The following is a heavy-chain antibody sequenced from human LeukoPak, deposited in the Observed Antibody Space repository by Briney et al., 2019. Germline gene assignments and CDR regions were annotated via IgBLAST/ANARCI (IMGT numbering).Heavy chain of an antibody. CDR1: GFTVSSNY. V-gene: IGHV3-53*01. CDR2: IYSGGST. CDR3: ARDQGGGSGYMDV. Sequence: GGSLRLSCAASGFTVSSNYMSWVRQAPGKGLEWVSVIYSGGSTYYADSVKGRFTISRDNSKNTLYLQMNSLRAEDTAVYYCARDQGGGSGYMDVWGKGTTVTISS. D-gene: IGHD2-15*01. J-gene: IGHJ6*03.